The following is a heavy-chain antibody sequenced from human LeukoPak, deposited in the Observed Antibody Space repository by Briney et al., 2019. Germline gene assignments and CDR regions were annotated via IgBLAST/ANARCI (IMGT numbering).Heavy chain of an antibody. CDR3: ARDSRGGGPDFDY. J-gene: IGHJ4*02. CDR1: GGSISNGDYY. CDR2: VHYSGTT. Sequence: PSETLSLTCTVSGGSISNGDYYWSWIRQPPGKGLEWIGYVHYSGTTSNNPSLKSRVTISLDTSRNQFSLKLTSVTAADTAMYYCARDSRGGGPDFDYWGQGTLATVSS. V-gene: IGHV4-61*08. D-gene: IGHD3-16*01.